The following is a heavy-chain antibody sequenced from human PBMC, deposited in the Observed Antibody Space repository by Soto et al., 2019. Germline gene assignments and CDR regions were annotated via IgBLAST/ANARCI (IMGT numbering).Heavy chain of an antibody. CDR2: IYYSGST. J-gene: IGHJ4*02. Sequence: PSETLSLTCTVSGGSISSYYWSWIRQPPGKGLEWIGYIYYSGSTNYNPSLKSRVTISVDTSKNQFSLKLSSVTAADTAVYYCARLYYYSSNYYYFDYWGQGTLVTVSS. V-gene: IGHV4-59*01. CDR3: ARLYYYSSNYYYFDY. CDR1: GGSISSYY. D-gene: IGHD3-22*01.